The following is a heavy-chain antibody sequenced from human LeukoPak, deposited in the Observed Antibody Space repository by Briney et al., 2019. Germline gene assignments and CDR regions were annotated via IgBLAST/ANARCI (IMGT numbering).Heavy chain of an antibody. CDR2: INHSGST. V-gene: IGHV4-34*01. Sequence: SETLSLTCAVYGGSFSGYYWSWIRQPPGKGLEWIGEINHSGSTNYNPSLKSRVTISVDTSKNQFSLKLSSVTAADTAVYYCARAEYGLTTFDPWGQGTLVTVSS. J-gene: IGHJ5*02. CDR3: ARAEYGLTTFDP. CDR1: GGSFSGYY. D-gene: IGHD1-14*01.